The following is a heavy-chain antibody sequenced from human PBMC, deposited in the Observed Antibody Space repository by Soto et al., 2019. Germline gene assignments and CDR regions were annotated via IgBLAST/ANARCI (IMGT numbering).Heavy chain of an antibody. CDR3: ARGGLGIAATIDYYGMDV. V-gene: IGHV1-69*13. J-gene: IGHJ6*02. D-gene: IGHD5-12*01. CDR1: GGTFSSYA. CDR2: IIPIFGTA. Sequence: SVKVSCKASGGTFSSYAISWVRQAPGQGLEWMGGIIPIFGTANYAQKFQGRVTITADESTSTAYMELSSLRPEDTAVYYCARGGLGIAATIDYYGMDVWGQGTTVTVSS.